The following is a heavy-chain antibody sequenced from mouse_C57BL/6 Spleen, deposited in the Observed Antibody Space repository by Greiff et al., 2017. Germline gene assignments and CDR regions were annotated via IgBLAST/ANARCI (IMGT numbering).Heavy chain of an antibody. J-gene: IGHJ2*01. CDR1: GYTFTSSW. D-gene: IGHD1-1*01. CDR2: IDPSDSYT. CDR3: ARRYYGSSYDYFDY. Sequence: FQLQQPGAELVMPGASVKLSCKASGYTFTSSWMHWVKQRPGQGLEWIGEIDPSDSYTNYTQKFKGKSPLTGDKSSSTAYMRLSSLTPEDSAVYYCARRYYGSSYDYFDYCGQGTTLTVSS. V-gene: IGHV1-69*01.